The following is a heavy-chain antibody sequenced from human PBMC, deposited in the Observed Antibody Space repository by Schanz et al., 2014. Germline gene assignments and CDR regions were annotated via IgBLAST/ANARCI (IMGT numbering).Heavy chain of an antibody. D-gene: IGHD3-10*01. CDR2: ISAYTNNT. CDR1: RYTFNTYG. CDR3: TSEAHNHDGLRSYSNV. Sequence: GPEVKEPGASVKVSCEASRYTFNTYGLNWVRQAPGQGLEWMGWISAYTNNTNYAQKVQGRVTMTRDTSTSTVYMELSSLRSEDTAVYFCTSEAHNHDGLRSYSNVWGQGTLVTVTS. J-gene: IGHJ4*02. V-gene: IGHV1-18*01.